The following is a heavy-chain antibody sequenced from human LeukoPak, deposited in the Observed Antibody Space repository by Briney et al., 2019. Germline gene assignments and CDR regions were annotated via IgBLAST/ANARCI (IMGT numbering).Heavy chain of an antibody. CDR1: GYTFTSYD. J-gene: IGHJ4*02. CDR3: ARDLSLGPHHYGEPFDY. D-gene: IGHD4-17*01. Sequence: ASVKVSCKASGYTFTSYDINWVRQATGQGLEWMGWMNPNSGNTGYAQKFQGRVTMTRNTSISTAYMELSSLRSEDTAVYYCARDLSLGPHHYGEPFDYWGQGTLVTVSP. CDR2: MNPNSGNT. V-gene: IGHV1-8*01.